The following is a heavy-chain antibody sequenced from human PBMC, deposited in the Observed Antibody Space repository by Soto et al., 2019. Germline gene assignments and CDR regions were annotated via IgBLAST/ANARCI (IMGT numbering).Heavy chain of an antibody. V-gene: IGHV5-10-1*01. D-gene: IGHD3-22*01. CDR2: IDPSDSYT. Sequence: PGESRKISCKGSGYSFTSYWISWVRQMPGKGLEWMGRIDPSDSYTNYSPSFQGHVTISADKSISTAYLQWSSLKASDTAMYYCARRGDYYDSSALDYWGQGTLVTVSS. CDR1: GYSFTSYW. CDR3: ARRGDYYDSSALDY. J-gene: IGHJ4*02.